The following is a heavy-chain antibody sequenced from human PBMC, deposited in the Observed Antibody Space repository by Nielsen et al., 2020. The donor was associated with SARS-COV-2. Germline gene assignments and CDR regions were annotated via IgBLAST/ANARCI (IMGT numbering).Heavy chain of an antibody. CDR2: INPSGGIT. Sequence: ASVKVSCKASGYTFTRYHMHWVRQAPGQGLEWMGIINPSGGITSYAQKFQGRVTVTRDTSTNTVYMELSSLRSDDTAVYYCARDPAVTGHFDYWGQGTLVTVSS. CDR3: ARDPAVTGHFDY. CDR1: GYTFTRYH. V-gene: IGHV1-46*01. D-gene: IGHD6-19*01. J-gene: IGHJ4*02.